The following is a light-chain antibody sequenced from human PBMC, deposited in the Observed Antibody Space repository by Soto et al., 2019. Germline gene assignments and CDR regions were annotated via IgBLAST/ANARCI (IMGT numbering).Light chain of an antibody. CDR1: HDIRNY. J-gene: IGKJ4*01. V-gene: IGKV1-33*01. CDR3: QQYDNLPLT. CDR2: DAS. Sequence: DIQMTQSPSSLSASVGDRVTITCQASHDIRNYLNWYQQKPGQAPRLLIHDASRLQTRVPSRFSGSGSGTDFILTITILQPDDIATYHCQQYDNLPLTFGGGTKEEI.